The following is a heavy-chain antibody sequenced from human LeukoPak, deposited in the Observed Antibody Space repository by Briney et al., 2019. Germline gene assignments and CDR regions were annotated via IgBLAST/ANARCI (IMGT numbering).Heavy chain of an antibody. CDR1: GYTFTGYY. J-gene: IGHJ6*03. V-gene: IGHV1-2*02. CDR2: INPNSGGT. Sequence: ASVKVSCKASGYTFTGYYMHWVRQAPGQGLEWMGWINPNSGGTNYAQKFQGRVTMTRDTSISTAYVELSRLRSDDTAVYYCARDSKTPGGYYYYMDVWGKGTTVTVSS. CDR3: ARDSKTPGGYYYYMDV. D-gene: IGHD3-10*01.